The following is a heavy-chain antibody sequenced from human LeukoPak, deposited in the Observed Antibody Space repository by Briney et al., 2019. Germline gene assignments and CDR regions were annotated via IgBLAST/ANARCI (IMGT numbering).Heavy chain of an antibody. Sequence: GGSLRLSCAASGFTFSSYSMNWVRQAPGKGLEWVSSISSSSSYIYYADSVKGRFTISRDNAKNSLYLQMNSLRAEDTAVYYCASLYYYDSSGYYLTLPYYYGMDVWGQGTTVTVSS. CDR2: ISSSSSYI. J-gene: IGHJ6*02. CDR1: GFTFSSYS. V-gene: IGHV3-21*01. D-gene: IGHD3-22*01. CDR3: ASLYYYDSSGYYLTLPYYYGMDV.